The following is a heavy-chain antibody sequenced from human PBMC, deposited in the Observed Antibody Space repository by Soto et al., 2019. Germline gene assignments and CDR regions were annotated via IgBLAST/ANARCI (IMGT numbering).Heavy chain of an antibody. J-gene: IGHJ5*02. CDR1: GFTFSSYA. CDR3: ENAFQLVTAAGGCDP. CDR2: ISGSGGST. Sequence: GGSLRLCCAASGFTFSSYAMSWVRQAPGKGLEWVSAISGSGGSTYYADSVKGRFTISRDNSKNTLYLQMNSLRAEDTAVYYCENAFQLVTAAGGCDPWGQGAVGTVS. V-gene: IGHV3-23*01. D-gene: IGHD2-2*01.